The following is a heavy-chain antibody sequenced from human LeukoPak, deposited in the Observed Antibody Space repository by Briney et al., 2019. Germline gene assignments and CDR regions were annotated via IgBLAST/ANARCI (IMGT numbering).Heavy chain of an antibody. CDR2: TYYRSKWYN. CDR3: ARGIGYSSSWYYYYYYYMDV. V-gene: IGHV6-1*01. D-gene: IGHD6-13*01. Sequence: SQTLSLTCAISGDSVSRNSAAWNWIRQSPSRGLEWLGRTYYRSKWYNDYAVSVKSRISISPDTSKNQFSLQLNSVTPEDTAVYYCARGIGYSSSWYYYYYYYMDVWGKGTTVTVSS. CDR1: GDSVSRNSAA. J-gene: IGHJ6*03.